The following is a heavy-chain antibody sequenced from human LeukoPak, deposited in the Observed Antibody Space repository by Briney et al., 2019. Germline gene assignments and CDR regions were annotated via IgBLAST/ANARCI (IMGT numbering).Heavy chain of an antibody. Sequence: GGSLRLSCAASGFTFSSYGMHWVRQAPGKGLEWVAFIRYDGSNKYYADSVKGRFTISRDNAKNSLYLQMNSLRVEDTAVYYCARAFHAAYDFWGQGTLVTVSS. CDR2: IRYDGSNK. V-gene: IGHV3-30*02. J-gene: IGHJ4*02. D-gene: IGHD2-2*01. CDR3: ARAFHAAYDF. CDR1: GFTFSSYG.